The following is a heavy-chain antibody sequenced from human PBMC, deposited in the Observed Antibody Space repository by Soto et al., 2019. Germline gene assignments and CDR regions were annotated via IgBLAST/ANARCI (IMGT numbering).Heavy chain of an antibody. V-gene: IGHV1-3*01. D-gene: IGHD3-3*01. Sequence: ASVQVSCKASGSTFTSYAMHWVRQAPGQRLEWMGWINSGNCNTKYSQNFQGSFTITRDKSASTAYMELSSLRSEDTAVYYCARTSGYYFYDSWGQGTLVTVSS. CDR2: INSGNCNT. J-gene: IGHJ4*02. CDR1: GSTFTSYA. CDR3: ARTSGYYFYDS.